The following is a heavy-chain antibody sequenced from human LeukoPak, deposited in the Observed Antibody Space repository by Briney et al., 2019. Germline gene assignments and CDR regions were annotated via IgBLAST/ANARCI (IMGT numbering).Heavy chain of an antibody. Sequence: PSETLSLTCAVSGGSISSGGYSWSWIRQPPGKGLEWIGYIYHSGSTYYNPSLKGRVTISVDRSKNQFSLKLSSVTAADTAVYYCARALLTHNSSHLYYYYGMDVWGQGTTVTVSS. J-gene: IGHJ6*02. CDR2: IYHSGST. D-gene: IGHD1-1*01. CDR1: GGSISSGGYS. V-gene: IGHV4-30-2*01. CDR3: ARALLTHNSSHLYYYYGMDV.